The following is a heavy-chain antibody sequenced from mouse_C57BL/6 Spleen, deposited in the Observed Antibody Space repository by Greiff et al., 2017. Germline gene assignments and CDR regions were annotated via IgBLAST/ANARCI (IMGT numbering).Heavy chain of an antibody. CDR3: ARIVRLRRWYFDV. J-gene: IGHJ1*03. CDR1: GFSLSTFGMG. CDR2: IWWDDDK. Sequence: QVTLKESGPGILQPSQTLSLTCSFSGFSLSTFGMGVGWLRQPSGKGLEWLAHIWWDDDKYYNPALKSRLTISMDTSKNQVFLKIANVDTADTATYYCARIVRLRRWYFDVWGTGTTVTVSS. D-gene: IGHD1-1*01. V-gene: IGHV8-8*01.